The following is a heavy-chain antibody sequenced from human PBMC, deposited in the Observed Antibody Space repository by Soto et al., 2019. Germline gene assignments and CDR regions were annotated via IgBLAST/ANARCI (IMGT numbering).Heavy chain of an antibody. D-gene: IGHD3-3*01. J-gene: IGHJ3*02. CDR1: GYTFTSYG. V-gene: IGHV1-18*01. CDR3: ARDHYDFWSGYYALDI. Sequence: ASVKVSCKASGYTFTSYGISWVLQAPGQGLEWMGWISAYNGNTNYAQKLQGRVTMTTDTSTSTAYMELRSLRSDDTAVYYCARDHYDFWSGYYALDIWGQGTMVTVSS. CDR2: ISAYNGNT.